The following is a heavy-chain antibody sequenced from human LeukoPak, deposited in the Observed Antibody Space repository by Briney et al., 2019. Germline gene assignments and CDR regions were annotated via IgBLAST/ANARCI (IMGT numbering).Heavy chain of an antibody. J-gene: IGHJ4*02. V-gene: IGHV3-23*01. Sequence: GGSLRLSCAASGFTFSSYAMSWVRQAPGKGLEWVSAISGSGGSTYYADSVKGRFTISRDNSRNTLYLQMNSLRAEDTAIYYCAKYAYSSSWEYYFDSWGQGTLVTVSS. CDR3: AKYAYSSSWEYYFDS. CDR2: ISGSGGST. CDR1: GFTFSSYA. D-gene: IGHD6-13*01.